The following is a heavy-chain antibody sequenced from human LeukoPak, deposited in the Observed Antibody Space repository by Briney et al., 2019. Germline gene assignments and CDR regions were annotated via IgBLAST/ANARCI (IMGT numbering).Heavy chain of an antibody. V-gene: IGHV3-15*05. D-gene: IGHD2-2*01. Sequence: PGGSLRLSCAASGVTFSNARMSTGPHAPGKGLERVARIKSKTDGGTTDQAAPGEGRFTISRDDSKNTLYLEMNSLKTEDTAVYCCTTYLGYCSSTSCRGDYWGQGTLVTVSS. CDR1: GVTFSNAR. CDR2: IKSKTDGGTT. J-gene: IGHJ4*02. CDR3: TTYLGYCSSTSCRGDY.